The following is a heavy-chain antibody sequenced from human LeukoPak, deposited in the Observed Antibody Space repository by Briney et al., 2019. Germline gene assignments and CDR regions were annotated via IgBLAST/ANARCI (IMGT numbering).Heavy chain of an antibody. CDR1: GFTFSGSA. CDR2: IRTKANSYAT. Sequence: PGGSLRLSCAASGFTFSGSAMHWVRQASGKGLEWVGRIRTKANSYATAYAASVKGRFTISRDDSENTAYLQMNSLKIEDTAVYYCTRSTDGYNLDYWGQGTLVTVSS. V-gene: IGHV3-73*01. J-gene: IGHJ4*02. CDR3: TRSTDGYNLDY. D-gene: IGHD5-24*01.